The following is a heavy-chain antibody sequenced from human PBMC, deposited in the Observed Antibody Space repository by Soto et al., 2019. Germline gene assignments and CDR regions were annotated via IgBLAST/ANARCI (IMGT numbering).Heavy chain of an antibody. Sequence: QVQLVESGGGVVQPGRSLRLSCAASGFTFSSYGMHWVRQAPGKGLEWVAVISYDGSNKYYADSVKGRFTISRDNSKNTLYLQMNSLRAEDTAVYYCANTAPSVWFGEFSDYYGMDVWGQGTTVTVSS. CDR3: ANTAPSVWFGEFSDYYGMDV. CDR2: ISYDGSNK. V-gene: IGHV3-30*18. J-gene: IGHJ6*02. CDR1: GFTFSSYG. D-gene: IGHD3-10*01.